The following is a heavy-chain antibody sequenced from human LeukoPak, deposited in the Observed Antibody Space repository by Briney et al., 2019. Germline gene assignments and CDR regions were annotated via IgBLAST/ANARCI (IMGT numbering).Heavy chain of an antibody. CDR1: EFSVGSNY. CDR3: AELGITMIGGV. CDR2: ICGGST. J-gene: IGHJ6*04. D-gene: IGHD3-10*02. V-gene: IGHV3-66*01. Sequence: GGSLRLSCAASEFSVGSNYMTWVRQAPGKGLEWVSLICGGSTYYADSVKGRFTISRDNSKNSLYLQMNSLRAEDTAVYYCAELGITMIGGVWGKGTTVTISS.